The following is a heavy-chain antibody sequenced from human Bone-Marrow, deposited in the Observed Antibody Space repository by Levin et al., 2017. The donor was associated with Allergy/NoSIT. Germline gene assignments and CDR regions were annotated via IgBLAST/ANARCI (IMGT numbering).Heavy chain of an antibody. CDR3: TRVEEGYYYDSSGYYRQVKTPLDY. V-gene: IGHV3-49*04. CDR2: IRSKAYGGTT. D-gene: IGHD3-22*01. J-gene: IGHJ4*02. CDR1: GFTFGDYA. Sequence: GGSLRLSCTASGFTFGDYAMSWVRQAPGKGLEWVGFIRSKAYGGTTEYAASVKGRFTISRDDSKSIAYLQMNSLKTEDTAVYYCTRVEEGYYYDSSGYYRQVKTPLDYWGQGTLVTVSS.